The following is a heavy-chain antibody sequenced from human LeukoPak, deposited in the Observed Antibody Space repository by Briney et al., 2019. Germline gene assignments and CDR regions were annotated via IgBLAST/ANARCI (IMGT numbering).Heavy chain of an antibody. J-gene: IGHJ5*02. CDR2: IYHSGST. CDR3: ARGRGWNWFDP. CDR1: GGSISSGGYS. V-gene: IGHV4-30-2*01. D-gene: IGHD3-10*01. Sequence: SETLSLTCAVSGGSISSGGYSWSWIRQPPGKGLEWIGYIYHSGSTYYNPSLKSRVTISVDRSKNQFSLKLSSVTAADTAVYYCARGRGWNWFDPWGQGTLVTVSS.